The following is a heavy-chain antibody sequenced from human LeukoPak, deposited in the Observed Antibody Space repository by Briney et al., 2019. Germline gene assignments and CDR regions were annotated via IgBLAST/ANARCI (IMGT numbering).Heavy chain of an antibody. V-gene: IGHV4-59*08. CDR2: IYYSGST. J-gene: IGHJ4*02. CDR3: ARRPSGGSFDY. Sequence: SETLSLTCTVSGGSISSYCWSWIRQPPGKGLEWIGYIYYSGSTDYNPSLKSRVTISVDTSKNQFSLKLSSVTAADTAVYFCARRPSGGSFDYWGQGILVTVSS. D-gene: IGHD6-19*01. CDR1: GGSISSYC.